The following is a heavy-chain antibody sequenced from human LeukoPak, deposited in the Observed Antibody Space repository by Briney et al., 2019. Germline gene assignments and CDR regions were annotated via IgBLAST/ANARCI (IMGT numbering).Heavy chain of an antibody. Sequence: ASVKVSCKASGYTFTGYYMHWVRQAPGQGLEWMGGIIPIFGTANYAQKFQGRVTITADESTSTAYMELSSLRSEDTAVYYCASEKPSVWGQGTLVTVSS. J-gene: IGHJ4*02. CDR2: IIPIFGTA. CDR3: ASEKPSV. V-gene: IGHV1-69*13. CDR1: GYTFTGYY. D-gene: IGHD6-19*01.